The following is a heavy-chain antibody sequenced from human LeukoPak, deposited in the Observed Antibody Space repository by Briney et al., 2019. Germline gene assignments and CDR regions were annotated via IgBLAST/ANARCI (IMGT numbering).Heavy chain of an antibody. Sequence: GASVKVSCKASGYTFTSYYMHWVRQAAGQGLEWMGIINPSGGSTSYAQKFQGRVTMTRDTSTSTVYMELSSLRSEDTAVYYCARGKHIVVVTAPNWFDPWGQGTLVTVSS. CDR2: INPSGGST. D-gene: IGHD2-21*02. V-gene: IGHV1-46*01. CDR3: ARGKHIVVVTAPNWFDP. J-gene: IGHJ5*02. CDR1: GYTFTSYY.